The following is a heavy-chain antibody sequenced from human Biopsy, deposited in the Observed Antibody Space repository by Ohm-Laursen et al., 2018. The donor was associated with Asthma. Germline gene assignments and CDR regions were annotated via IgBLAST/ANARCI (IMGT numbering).Heavy chain of an antibody. D-gene: IGHD3-3*01. Sequence: LRLSCAASGFTFSSYGMHWVRQAPGKGLEWVAVISYDGSNKYYADSVKGRFTISRDNSKDTLYLQMNSLRAEDTAVYYCASQSSGPDFWSGYYYFDYWGQGTLVTVSS. J-gene: IGHJ4*02. V-gene: IGHV3-30*03. CDR3: ASQSSGPDFWSGYYYFDY. CDR1: GFTFSSYG. CDR2: ISYDGSNK.